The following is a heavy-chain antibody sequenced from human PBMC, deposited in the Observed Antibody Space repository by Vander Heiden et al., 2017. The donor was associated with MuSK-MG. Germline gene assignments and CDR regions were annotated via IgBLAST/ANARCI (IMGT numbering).Heavy chain of an antibody. J-gene: IGHJ4*02. CDR1: GGTVSSYA. CDR2: IIPIFGTA. D-gene: IGHD3-9*01. V-gene: IGHV1-69*01. Sequence: QVQLVPSGAEVKKPGSSVKVSCKAAGGTVSSYAISWVRQAPGQGLEWMGGIIPIFGTANYAQKFQGRVTSTADESTSTAYMELSSLRSEDTAVYYCATYYDILTGSALWGQGTLVTVSS. CDR3: ATYYDILTGSAL.